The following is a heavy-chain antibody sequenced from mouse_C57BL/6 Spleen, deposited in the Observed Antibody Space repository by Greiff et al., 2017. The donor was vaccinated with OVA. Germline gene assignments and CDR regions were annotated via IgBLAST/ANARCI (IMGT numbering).Heavy chain of an antibody. CDR1: GFTFSSYG. V-gene: IGHV5-6*01. J-gene: IGHJ2*01. CDR3: ARNYYGSKDFDY. D-gene: IGHD1-1*01. Sequence: EVKVVESGGDLVKPGGSLKLSCAASGFTFSSYGMSWVRQTPDKRLEWVATISSGGSYTYYPDSVKGRFTISRDNAKNTLYLQMSSLKSEDTAMYYCARNYYGSKDFDYWGQGTTLTVSS. CDR2: ISSGGSYT.